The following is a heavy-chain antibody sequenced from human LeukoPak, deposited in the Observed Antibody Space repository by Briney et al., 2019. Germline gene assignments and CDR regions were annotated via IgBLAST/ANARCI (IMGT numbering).Heavy chain of an antibody. D-gene: IGHD2-15*01. V-gene: IGHV3-43D*03. CDR2: ISWDGGST. J-gene: IGHJ6*03. CDR1: GFTFDDYA. CDR3: AKDMGRGRDYYYYMDV. Sequence: GGSLRLSCAASGFTFDDYAMHWVRQAPGKGLEWVSLISWDGGSTYYADSVKGRFTISRDNSKNSLYLQMNSLRAEDTALYYCAKDMGRGRDYYYYMDVWGKGTTVTVSS.